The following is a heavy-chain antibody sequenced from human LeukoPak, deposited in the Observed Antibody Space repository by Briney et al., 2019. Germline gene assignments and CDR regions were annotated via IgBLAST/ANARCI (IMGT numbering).Heavy chain of an antibody. D-gene: IGHD1-26*01. CDR2: FYNGGST. Sequence: IGYFYNGGSTNYNPSLKSRVTISGDTSKNQFSLRLDSVTAADTAVYYCARRLVGAAGYFDSWGQGTLVTVSS. J-gene: IGHJ4*02. CDR3: ARRLVGAAGYFDS. V-gene: IGHV4-59*08.